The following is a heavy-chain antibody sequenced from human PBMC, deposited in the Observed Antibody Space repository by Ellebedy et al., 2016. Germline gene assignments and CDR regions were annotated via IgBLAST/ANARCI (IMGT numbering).Heavy chain of an antibody. J-gene: IGHJ3*02. CDR2: IYSGGST. CDR3: ASVVGATTVAAFDI. Sequence: GESLKISCAASGFTVSSNYMSWVRQAPGKGLEWVSVIYSGGSTYYADSVKGRFTISRDNSKNTLYLQMNSLRAEDTAVYYCASVVGATTVAAFDIWGQGTMVTVSS. D-gene: IGHD1-26*01. V-gene: IGHV3-66*01. CDR1: GFTVSSNY.